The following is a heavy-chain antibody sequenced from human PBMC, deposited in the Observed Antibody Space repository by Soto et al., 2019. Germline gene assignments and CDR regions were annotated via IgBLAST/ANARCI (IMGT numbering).Heavy chain of an antibody. D-gene: IGHD1-7*01. CDR3: AKDRVGGTFYTPLGF. CDR1: GFNFDNYG. V-gene: IGHV3-30*18. Sequence: LRLSCQASGFNFDNYGMHWVRQAPGKGLEWVAVITYDGSNKYYADSVKGRFTISRDNPKNTLSLHLNTLKPEDTAVYHCAKDRVGGTFYTPLGFWGQGTLVTVSS. CDR2: ITYDGSNK. J-gene: IGHJ4*02.